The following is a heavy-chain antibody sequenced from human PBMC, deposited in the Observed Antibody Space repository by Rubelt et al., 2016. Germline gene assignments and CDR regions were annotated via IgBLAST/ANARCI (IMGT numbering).Heavy chain of an antibody. Sequence: EVQLLESGGALVQPGGSLRLSCAASGFTFSSYAMNWVRQAPGQGLAWVSGISDCGTSTYYADSVMGRVTISSDNSKNTRYLQKKSLKDEDTAKDYCAKDIRGYSSSWSTLNYWGQGTLVTVSS. J-gene: IGHJ4*02. CDR1: GFTFSSYA. CDR3: AKDIRGYSSSWSTLNY. V-gene: IGHV3-23*01. D-gene: IGHD6-13*01. CDR2: ISDCGTST.